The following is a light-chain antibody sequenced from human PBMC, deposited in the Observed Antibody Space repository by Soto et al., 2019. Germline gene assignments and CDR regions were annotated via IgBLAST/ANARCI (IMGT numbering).Light chain of an antibody. CDR2: DVT. CDR1: SSDVGGYKY. CDR3: SSYTSSTTLV. V-gene: IGLV2-14*01. Sequence: QSVLTQPASVSGSPGQSITISCTGTSSDVGGYKYVSWYQQHPGKAPKLIIYDVTKRPSGVANRFSGSKSGNTASLTISGLQAEDEADYYCSSYTSSTTLVFGGGTKLTVL. J-gene: IGLJ3*02.